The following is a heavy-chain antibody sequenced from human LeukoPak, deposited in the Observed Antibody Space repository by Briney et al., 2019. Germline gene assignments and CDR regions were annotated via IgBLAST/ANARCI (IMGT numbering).Heavy chain of an antibody. V-gene: IGHV4-59*02. CDR2: IYYTGT. Sequence: SETLSLTCTVSGGSVTDYYWSWIRQSPGKGLEWIGYIYYTGTSYNPSLKSRVTISADTSKNQFSLKLISVTAADTAVYYCATSGSFPSYFDYWGQGTLVTVSS. CDR3: ATSGSFPSYFDY. D-gene: IGHD1-26*01. J-gene: IGHJ4*02. CDR1: GGSVTDYY.